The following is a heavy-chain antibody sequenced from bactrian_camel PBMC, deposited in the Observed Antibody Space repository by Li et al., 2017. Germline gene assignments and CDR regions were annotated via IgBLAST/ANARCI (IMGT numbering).Heavy chain of an antibody. Sequence: VESGGGLVQPGGSLRLSCAASGFTFSVFSMVWVRQAPGKGLEWVASIYTGSSPQHTGGETTFYADSVKGRFTISSAGNTLYLQMNSLKPEDTAMYYCAATPFEYSGRCPALSEHEYAYWGQGTQVTVS. CDR2: IYTGSSPQHTGGETT. D-gene: IGHD2*01. CDR1: GFTFSVFS. J-gene: IGHJ4*01. V-gene: IGHV3-2*01. CDR3: AATPFEYSGRCPALSEHEYAY.